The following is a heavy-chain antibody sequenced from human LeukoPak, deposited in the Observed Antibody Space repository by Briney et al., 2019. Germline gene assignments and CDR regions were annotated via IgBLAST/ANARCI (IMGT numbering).Heavy chain of an antibody. Sequence: SETLSLTCGVHGGSLNDYFWTWIRQPPGKGLEWIGEINHVGGTNYSPSLRSRVTISIDTSKNHFSLKLTSVTAADTALYYCARERVGGNRRDDSSIWAQGTMVTVSS. V-gene: IGHV4-34*01. CDR2: INHVGGT. J-gene: IGHJ3*02. CDR3: ARERVGGNRRDDSSI. D-gene: IGHD1-1*01. CDR1: GGSLNDYF.